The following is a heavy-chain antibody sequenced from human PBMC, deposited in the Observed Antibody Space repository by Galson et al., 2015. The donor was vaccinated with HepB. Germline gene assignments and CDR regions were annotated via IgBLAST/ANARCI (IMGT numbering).Heavy chain of an antibody. J-gene: IGHJ4*02. V-gene: IGHV1-46*04. CDR3: ARANDYGGNSGDFDY. CDR2: INPSGGST. Sequence: SCKASGYTFTSYYMHWVRQAPGQGLEWMGIINPSGGSTSYAQKLQGRVTMTRDTSTSTVYMELSSLRSEDTAVYYCARANDYGGNSGDFDYWGQGTLVTVSS. CDR1: GYTFTSYY. D-gene: IGHD4-23*01.